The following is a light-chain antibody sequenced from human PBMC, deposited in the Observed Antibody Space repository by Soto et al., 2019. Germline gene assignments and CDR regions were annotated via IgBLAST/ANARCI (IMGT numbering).Light chain of an antibody. V-gene: IGKV3D-20*02. CDR2: DAS. CDR1: QSFSSNY. Sequence: EIGLTQYPCTLSLSPGDRATLSCSAIQSFSSNYLAWYQQKAGQPPRLLIYDASSRATGITDRFSGSGSGTDFTLTISRLEPEDFAVYYCQQYNNWPAITFGQGTRLAIK. J-gene: IGKJ5*01. CDR3: QQYNNWPAIT.